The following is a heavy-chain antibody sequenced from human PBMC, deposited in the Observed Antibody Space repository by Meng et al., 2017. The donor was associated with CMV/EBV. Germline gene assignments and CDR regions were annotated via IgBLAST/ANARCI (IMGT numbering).Heavy chain of an antibody. CDR3: AKDIVLMVYAIGLDY. CDR1: GFTFSSYA. Sequence: GGSLRLSCAASGFTFSSYAMSWVRQAPGKGLEWVSAISGSGGSTYYAGSVKGRFTISRDNSKNTLYLQMNSLRAEDTAVYYCAKDIVLMVYAIGLDYWGQGTLVTVSS. J-gene: IGHJ4*02. CDR2: ISGSGGST. D-gene: IGHD2-8*01. V-gene: IGHV3-23*01.